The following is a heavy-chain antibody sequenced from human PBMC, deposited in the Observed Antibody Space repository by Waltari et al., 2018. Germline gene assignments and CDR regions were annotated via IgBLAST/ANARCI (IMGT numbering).Heavy chain of an antibody. CDR3: AKDSYGSGSYQDY. Sequence: QVQLVESGGGVVQPGRSLRLSCAASGFTFRSYGMHWVRQAPGKGLEGVAVIWYDGSNKYYADSVKGRFTIARDNSKNTLYLQMNSLRAEDTAVYYCAKDSYGSGSYQDYWGQGTLVTVSS. J-gene: IGHJ4*02. V-gene: IGHV3-33*06. CDR2: IWYDGSNK. CDR1: GFTFRSYG. D-gene: IGHD3-10*01.